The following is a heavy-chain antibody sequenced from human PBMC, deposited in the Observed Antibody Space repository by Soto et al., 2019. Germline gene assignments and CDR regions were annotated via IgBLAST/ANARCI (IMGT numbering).Heavy chain of an antibody. CDR3: VVAAQPYYFDY. V-gene: IGHV1-46*01. D-gene: IGHD2-15*01. J-gene: IGHJ4*02. Sequence: GASVKVSCKASGYTFTSYYMHWVRQAPGQGLEWMGIINPSGGSTSYAQKFQGRVTMTRDTSTSTVYMELSSLRSDDTAVDYCVVAAQPYYFDYWGQGTLVTVSS. CDR2: INPSGGST. CDR1: GYTFTSYY.